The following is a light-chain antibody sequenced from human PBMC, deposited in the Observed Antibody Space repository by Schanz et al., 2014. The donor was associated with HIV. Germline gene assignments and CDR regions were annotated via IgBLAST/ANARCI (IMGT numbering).Light chain of an antibody. Sequence: EIVMTQSPGTLSVSPGERATLSCRASQTVSNNLAWYQQKPGQAPRLLIYGASTRVTGIPARFSGSGSGTEFTLTISRLEPEDFAVYSCQQYSTSPRTFGQGTKVEIK. V-gene: IGKV3-15*01. CDR2: GAS. CDR1: QTVSNN. J-gene: IGKJ1*01. CDR3: QQYSTSPRT.